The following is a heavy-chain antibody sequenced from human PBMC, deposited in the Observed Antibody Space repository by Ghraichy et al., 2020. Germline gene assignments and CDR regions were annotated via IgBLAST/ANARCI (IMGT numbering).Heavy chain of an antibody. J-gene: IGHJ3*02. D-gene: IGHD6-19*01. CDR1: GFTFSSYG. CDR2: ISYDGSNK. Sequence: GGSLRLSCAASGFTFSSYGMHWVRQAPGKGLEWVAVISYDGSNKYYADSVKGRFTISRDNSKNTLYLQMNSLRAEDTAVYYCARGRSEWLVSDAFDIWGQGTMVTVSS. V-gene: IGHV3-30*03. CDR3: ARGRSEWLVSDAFDI.